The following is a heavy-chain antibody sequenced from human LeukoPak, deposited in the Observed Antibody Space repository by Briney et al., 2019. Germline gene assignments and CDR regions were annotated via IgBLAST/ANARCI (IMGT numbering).Heavy chain of an antibody. V-gene: IGHV3-21*06. Sequence: GGSLRLSCAASGFTFSSYSMNWVRQAPGKGLEWVSSISSSSRYIYYADSMKGRFTISRDNSKNSLYLQMNSLRAEDTAVYYCARVAEAAAFDSWGQGTLVTVSS. CDR2: ISSSSRYI. J-gene: IGHJ4*02. CDR1: GFTFSSYS. D-gene: IGHD6-13*01. CDR3: ARVAEAAAFDS.